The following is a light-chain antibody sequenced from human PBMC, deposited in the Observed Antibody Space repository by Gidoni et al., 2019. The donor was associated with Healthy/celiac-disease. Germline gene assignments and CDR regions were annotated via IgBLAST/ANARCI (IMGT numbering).Light chain of an antibody. CDR1: QSISSY. V-gene: IGKV1-39*01. Sequence: DIQMTQSPSSLSASVGDRVTITCRASQSISSYLNWYQQKPGKAPKLLIYAASSLQSGVPSRFSCSGSGTDFTLTISSLQPEDFATYYCQQSYSTPLGFGQGTKVEIK. CDR3: QQSYSTPLG. J-gene: IGKJ1*01. CDR2: AAS.